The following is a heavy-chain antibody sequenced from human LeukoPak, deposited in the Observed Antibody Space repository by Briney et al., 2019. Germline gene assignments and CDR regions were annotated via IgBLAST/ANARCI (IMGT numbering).Heavy chain of an antibody. CDR1: GFTFSSYA. J-gene: IGHJ4*02. V-gene: IGHV3-23*01. D-gene: IGHD6-19*01. CDR2: ITGSGKFT. CDR3: AKRSAESSGYFDS. Sequence: SGGSLRLSCAASGFTFSSYAMSWVRQAPGKGLEWVSAITGSGKFTDYTDSVKGRFTISRDNSKNTLYLQMNSLRAEDTAIYYCAKRSAESSGYFDSWGQGTLVTVSS.